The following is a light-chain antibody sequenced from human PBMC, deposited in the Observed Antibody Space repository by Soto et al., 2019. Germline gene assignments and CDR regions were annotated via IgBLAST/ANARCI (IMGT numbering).Light chain of an antibody. J-gene: IGLJ7*01. Sequence: QSVLTQSPSVSGAQGQRVTISCTGSRSNIGAGYDVHWYQQLPGTAPKLLIYDNTKRPSGVPDRFSGSKSGTSASLAITGLQAEDEAEYYCQSHDSSLSGSVFGGGTQLTVL. V-gene: IGLV1-40*01. CDR3: QSHDSSLSGSV. CDR2: DNT. CDR1: RSNIGAGYD.